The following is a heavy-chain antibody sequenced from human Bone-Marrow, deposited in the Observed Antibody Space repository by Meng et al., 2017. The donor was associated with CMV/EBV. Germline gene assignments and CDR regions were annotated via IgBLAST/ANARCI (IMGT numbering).Heavy chain of an antibody. V-gene: IGHV1-69*06. Sequence: VKVSCKASGGTFSSYAISWVRQAPGQGLEWMGGIIPIFGTANYAQKFQGRVTITADKSTSTAYMELSSLRAEDTAVYYCAKDWSYRPRPPYYYYYGMDVWGQGTTVTVPS. CDR1: GGTFSSYA. D-gene: IGHD1-26*01. CDR3: AKDWSYRPRPPYYYYYGMDV. CDR2: IIPIFGTA. J-gene: IGHJ6*02.